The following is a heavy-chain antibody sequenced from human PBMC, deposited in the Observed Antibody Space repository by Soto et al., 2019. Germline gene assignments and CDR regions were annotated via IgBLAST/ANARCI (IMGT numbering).Heavy chain of an antibody. J-gene: IGHJ6*02. CDR3: ARDQWELRPYYYGMDV. CDR2: ISYDGSNK. V-gene: IGHV3-30-3*01. D-gene: IGHD1-26*01. Sequence: QVQLVESGGGVVQPGRSLRLSCAASGFTFSSYAMHWVRQAPGKGLEWVAVISYDGSNKYYADSVKGRFTISRDNSKNTLDLQMNSLRAEDTAVYYCARDQWELRPYYYGMDVWGQGTTVTVSS. CDR1: GFTFSSYA.